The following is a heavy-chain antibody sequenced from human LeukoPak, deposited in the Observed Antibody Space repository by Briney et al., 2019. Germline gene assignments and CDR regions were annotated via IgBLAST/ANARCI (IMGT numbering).Heavy chain of an antibody. D-gene: IGHD6-19*01. V-gene: IGHV1-8*01. J-gene: IGHJ6*02. CDR1: GYTFTSYD. CDR2: MNPNSGNT. Sequence: ASVKVSCKASGYTFTSYDINWVRQATGQGLEWMGWMNPNSGNTGYAQKFQGRVTMTRNTSISTAYMELSSLRSEDTAVYYCASPRSVAGFGDGGMDVWGQGTTVTVSS. CDR3: ASPRSVAGFGDGGMDV.